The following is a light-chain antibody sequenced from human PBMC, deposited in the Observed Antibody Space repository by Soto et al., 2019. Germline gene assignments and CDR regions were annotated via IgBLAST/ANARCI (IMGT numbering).Light chain of an antibody. J-gene: IGKJ4*01. CDR2: TAS. Sequence: DIQMTQSPSSLSASVGDRVTITCQASQDIGDSLNWYQQKPDGAPRLLIYTASKLETGVPSRFSGSRSGTHFTVTITSLQPDDFATYYCQQFVTFPLTFGGGTKVDMK. CDR3: QQFVTFPLT. V-gene: IGKV1-33*01. CDR1: QDIGDS.